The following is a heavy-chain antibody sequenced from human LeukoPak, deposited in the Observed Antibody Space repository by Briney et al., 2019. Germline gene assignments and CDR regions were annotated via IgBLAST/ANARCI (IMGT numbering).Heavy chain of an antibody. D-gene: IGHD4-17*01. CDR2: INWNGGGT. CDR1: GFTFDDFG. Sequence: GGSLRLSCAASGFTFDDFGMTWVRQAPGKGLEWVSGINWNGGGTGYADSVKGRFTISRDNAKNSLYLQMNSLRAEDTALYYCAREAYGDYEYYFDYWVQGTLVTVSS. V-gene: IGHV3-20*04. J-gene: IGHJ4*02. CDR3: AREAYGDYEYYFDY.